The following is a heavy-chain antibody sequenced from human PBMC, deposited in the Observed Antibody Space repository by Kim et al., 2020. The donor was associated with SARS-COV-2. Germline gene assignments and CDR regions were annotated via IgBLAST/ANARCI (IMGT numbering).Heavy chain of an antibody. V-gene: IGHV1-18*01. Sequence: AQKLQGRVTMTTDTSTSTAYMELRSLRSDDTAVYYCARDDGSGWYGDFDYWGQGTLVTVSS. CDR3: ARDDGSGWYGDFDY. D-gene: IGHD6-19*01. J-gene: IGHJ4*02.